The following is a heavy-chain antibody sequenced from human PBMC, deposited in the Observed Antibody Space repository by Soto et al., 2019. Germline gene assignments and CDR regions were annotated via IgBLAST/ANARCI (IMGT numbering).Heavy chain of an antibody. D-gene: IGHD2-8*01. CDR1: TDILTVYF. V-gene: IGHV1-2*04. CDR2: MNPNSGGT. Sequence: ASVKVSCKASTDILTVYFLHWVRQAPGQGLEWMGWMNPNSGGTNYAQKFQGWVTMSRGTSISTAYMELSRLSSDDTAMYYCARGDSTDCSNGVCSFFYNHDMDVWGQGTTVTVSS. J-gene: IGHJ6*02. CDR3: ARGDSTDCSNGVCSFFYNHDMDV.